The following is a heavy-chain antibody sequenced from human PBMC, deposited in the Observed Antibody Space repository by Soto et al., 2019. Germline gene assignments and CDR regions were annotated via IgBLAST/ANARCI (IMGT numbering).Heavy chain of an antibody. D-gene: IGHD3-16*01. J-gene: IGHJ6*03. CDR3: ARDPLVKMITFGGVTGANYYMDV. CDR2: ISSSSSTI. CDR1: GFTFSSYS. V-gene: IGHV3-48*01. Sequence: GGSLRLSCAASGFTFSSYSMNWVRQAPGKGLEWVSYISSSSSTIYYADSVKGRFTISRDNAKNSLYLQMNSLRAEDTAVYYCARDPLVKMITFGGVTGANYYMDVWGKGTTVTVSS.